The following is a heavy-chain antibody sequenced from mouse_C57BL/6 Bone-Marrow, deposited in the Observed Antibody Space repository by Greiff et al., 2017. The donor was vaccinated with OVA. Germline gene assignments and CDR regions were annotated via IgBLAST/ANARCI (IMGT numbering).Heavy chain of an antibody. V-gene: IGHV1-54*01. Sequence: QVQLQQSGAELVRPGTSVKVSCKASGYAFTNYLIEWVKQRPGQGLEWIGVINPGSGGTNYNEKFKGKATLTADKSSSTAYMQLSSLTSEDSAVYFCAYEFAYWGQGTLVTVSA. CDR3: AYEFAY. CDR2: INPGSGGT. J-gene: IGHJ3*01. CDR1: GYAFTNYL. D-gene: IGHD2-14*01.